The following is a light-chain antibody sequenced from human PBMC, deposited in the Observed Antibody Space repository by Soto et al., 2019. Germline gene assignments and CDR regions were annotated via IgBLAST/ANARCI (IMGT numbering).Light chain of an antibody. Sequence: DIHMTLSPSTLSGSVGDRVTIICRASQTISSWLAWYQQKLGKAPKLLIYKASTLKSGVPSRFSGSGSGTDFTLTISGLRPEDFATYYCQQTYSTPQPFGQGTRLEIK. CDR1: QTISSW. V-gene: IGKV1-5*03. CDR3: QQTYSTPQP. J-gene: IGKJ5*01. CDR2: KAS.